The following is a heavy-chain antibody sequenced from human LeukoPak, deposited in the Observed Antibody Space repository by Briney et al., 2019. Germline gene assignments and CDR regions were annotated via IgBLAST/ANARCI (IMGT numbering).Heavy chain of an antibody. Sequence: GRSLRLSCAASGFTFSSYGMHWVRQAPGKGLEWVAVISYDGSNKYYADSVKGRFTISRDNSKNTLYLQMNSLRAEDTAVYYCARDLIPFWSGYYYPDYWGQGTLVTVSS. CDR2: ISYDGSNK. D-gene: IGHD3-3*01. V-gene: IGHV3-30*03. CDR1: GFTFSSYG. CDR3: ARDLIPFWSGYYYPDY. J-gene: IGHJ4*02.